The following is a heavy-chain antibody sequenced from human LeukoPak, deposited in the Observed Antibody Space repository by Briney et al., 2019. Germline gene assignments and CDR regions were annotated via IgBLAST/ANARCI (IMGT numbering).Heavy chain of an antibody. J-gene: IGHJ4*02. CDR2: ISSGDRT. D-gene: IGHD3-9*01. Sequence: GGSLRLSCAASGFTFSSYAMNWVRQAPGKGLEWVAGISSGDRTFHSASVKGRFTISRDKAKDTLYLQMNSPRAEATAVYYCAKDATASPYFHWFDNWGQGTQVIVSS. CDR3: AKDATASPYFHWFDN. V-gene: IGHV3-23*01. CDR1: GFTFSSYA.